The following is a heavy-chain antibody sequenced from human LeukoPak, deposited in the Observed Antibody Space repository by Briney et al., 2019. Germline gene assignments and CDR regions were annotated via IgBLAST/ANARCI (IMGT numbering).Heavy chain of an antibody. Sequence: PGGSLRLSCAASRFSFSKYGMHWVRQAPGKGLEWVAFIRYDGTNKYYVDSVKGRFTISRDNSKNTLYLQMNSLRAGDTAVYYCAKDLYGDYGRGIDYWGQGTLVTVSS. CDR2: IRYDGTNK. V-gene: IGHV3-30*02. D-gene: IGHD4-17*01. CDR3: AKDLYGDYGRGIDY. J-gene: IGHJ4*02. CDR1: RFSFSKYG.